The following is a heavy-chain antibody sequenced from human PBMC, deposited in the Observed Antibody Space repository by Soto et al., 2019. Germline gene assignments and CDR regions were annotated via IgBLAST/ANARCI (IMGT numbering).Heavy chain of an antibody. CDR1: GDSISGYY. CDR2: MYNTGST. J-gene: IGHJ6*02. D-gene: IGHD2-21*02. Sequence: SETMSLTCTVSGDSISGYYSSWIRQPPGKGLEWIGYMYNTGSTVYNPSFKSRVTISVDTSKNQFSLKLNSVTAADTAVYYCARDLWGYCGTDCYPLDVWGQGTTVTV. CDR3: ARDLWGYCGTDCYPLDV. V-gene: IGHV4-59*01.